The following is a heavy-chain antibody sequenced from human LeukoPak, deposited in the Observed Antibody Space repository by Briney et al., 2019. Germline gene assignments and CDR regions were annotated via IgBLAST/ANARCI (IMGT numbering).Heavy chain of an antibody. V-gene: IGHV5-51*01. J-gene: IGHJ4*02. D-gene: IGHD3-3*01. CDR1: GYSFTSYW. CDR3: SRLSYHFWSGYPLDY. Sequence: GESLKISCKGSGYSFTSYWIGWVRQMPGKGLEWMGIIYPGDSDTRYSPSFQGQVTISADKSISTAYLQWSSLKASDTAQYYSSRLSYHFWSGYPLDYWGQGTLGTVSS. CDR2: IYPGDSDT.